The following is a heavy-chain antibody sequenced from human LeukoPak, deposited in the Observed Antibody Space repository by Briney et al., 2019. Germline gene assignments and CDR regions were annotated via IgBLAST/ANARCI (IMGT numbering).Heavy chain of an antibody. D-gene: IGHD2-8*02. J-gene: IGHJ5*02. CDR2: INPNRGDT. Sequence: ASVKVSCKTSGYTLSVYHIHWVRQAPGQGLEWMGWINPNRGDTNYAQQLQGRVAMTRDTSISTAYMELNSLRSDDTAVYYCGLVASGNWWFDPWGQGTLVTVSS. CDR1: GYTLSVYH. CDR3: GLVASGNWWFDP. V-gene: IGHV1-2*02.